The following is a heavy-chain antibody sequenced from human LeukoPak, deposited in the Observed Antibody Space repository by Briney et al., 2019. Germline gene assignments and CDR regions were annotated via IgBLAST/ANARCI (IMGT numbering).Heavy chain of an antibody. V-gene: IGHV3-74*01. CDR3: ARAVGYVTLLDY. J-gene: IGHJ4*02. D-gene: IGHD2-8*01. Sequence: GGSLRLSCAASGFTFSSYWMHWVRQAPGKGLVWVSRINSDGSSTSYADSVKGRFTISRDNAKNTLCLQMNSLRAEDTAVYYCARAVGYVTLLDYWGQGTLVTVSS. CDR1: GFTFSSYW. CDR2: INSDGSST.